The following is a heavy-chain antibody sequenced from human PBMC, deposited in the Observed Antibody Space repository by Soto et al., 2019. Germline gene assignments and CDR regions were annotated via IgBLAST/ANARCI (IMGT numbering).Heavy chain of an antibody. V-gene: IGHV3-11*01. J-gene: IGHJ4*02. CDR3: ARVEAEYSSGWLFYFDY. CDR1: DFTVSAYY. D-gene: IGHD6-19*01. Sequence: GGSLRLSCAASDFTVSAYYMSWIRQAPGKGLEWLSYISSSGGAIYYADSVKGRFTISRDNAKNSLYLQMNSLRAEDTAVYYCARVEAEYSSGWLFYFDYWGQGTLVTVSS. CDR2: ISSSGGAI.